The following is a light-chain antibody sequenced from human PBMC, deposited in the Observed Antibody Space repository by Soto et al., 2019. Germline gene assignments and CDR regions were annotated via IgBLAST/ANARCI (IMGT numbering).Light chain of an antibody. CDR2: KAS. J-gene: IGKJ5*01. V-gene: IGKV1-5*03. CDR3: QHYNSYSEA. Sequence: DIQMTQSPSTLSASLGDRVTITCRASQTIDSWLACYQQRPGKPPNLLIYKASTLASGVPSRFSGSGSGTEFTLTINSLQPDDFATYYCQHYNSYSEAFGQGTRLEIK. CDR1: QTIDSW.